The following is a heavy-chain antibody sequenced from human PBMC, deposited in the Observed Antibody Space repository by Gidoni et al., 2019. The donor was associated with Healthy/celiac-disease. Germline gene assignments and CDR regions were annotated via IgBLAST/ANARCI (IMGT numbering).Heavy chain of an antibody. CDR3: ARLVVAATTRGSFDY. Sequence: QVQLVQSGAEVKKPGASVKVSCKASGYTFTGYYMHWVRQAPGQGLEWMGRINPNSGGTNYAQKFQGRVTMTRDTSISTAYMELSRLRSDDTAVYYCARLVVAATTRGSFDYWGQGTLVTVSS. J-gene: IGHJ4*02. V-gene: IGHV1-2*06. CDR2: INPNSGGT. CDR1: GYTFTGYY. D-gene: IGHD2-15*01.